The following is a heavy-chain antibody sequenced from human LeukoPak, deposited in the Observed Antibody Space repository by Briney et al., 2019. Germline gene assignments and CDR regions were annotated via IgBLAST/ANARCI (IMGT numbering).Heavy chain of an antibody. Sequence: SETLSLTCTVSGGSISSGGYYWSWIRQPPGTGLEWIGEINHSGSTNYNPSLKSRVTISVDTSKNQFSLKLSSVTAADTAVYYCARGYSSGWSDYWGQGTLVTVSS. CDR2: INHSGST. J-gene: IGHJ4*02. CDR1: GGSISSGGYY. V-gene: IGHV4-39*07. CDR3: ARGYSSGWSDY. D-gene: IGHD6-19*01.